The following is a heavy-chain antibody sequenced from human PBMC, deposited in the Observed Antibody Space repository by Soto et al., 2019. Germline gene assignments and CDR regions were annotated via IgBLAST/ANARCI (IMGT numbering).Heavy chain of an antibody. V-gene: IGHV3-30*18. CDR3: AKARGRSNWVNYYGLDV. D-gene: IGHD1-1*01. CDR2: ITYDGTYS. CDR1: GFDFRHFG. Sequence: EQLVESGGGVVQPGRSLRLSCVGSGFDFRHFGMHWVRQAPGKGLEWVALITYDGTYSHYADVVKGRFTIARDDDTATVTLQMDNLSPEDTPLYYCAKARGRSNWVNYYGLDVWGQGTTVTVSS. J-gene: IGHJ6*02.